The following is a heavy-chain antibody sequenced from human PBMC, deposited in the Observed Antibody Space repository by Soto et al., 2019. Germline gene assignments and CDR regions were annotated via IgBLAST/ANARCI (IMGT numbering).Heavy chain of an antibody. CDR2: VNTGNGNT. CDR3: ARDPYRRDSSGYYYVDYYYGMDV. Sequence: QVQLVQSGAEVKKPGASVKVSCRTSGYTFTTYGMHWVRQAPGQRLEWMGWVNTGNGNTAYSQKFQGRVTITADESTSTAYMELSSLRSEDTAVYYCARDPYRRDSSGYYYVDYYYGMDVWGQGTTVTVSS. D-gene: IGHD3-22*01. J-gene: IGHJ6*02. V-gene: IGHV1-3*04. CDR1: GYTFTTYG.